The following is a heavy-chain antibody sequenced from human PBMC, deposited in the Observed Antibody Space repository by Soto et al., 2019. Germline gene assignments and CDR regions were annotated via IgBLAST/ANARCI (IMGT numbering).Heavy chain of an antibody. CDR3: AKEYCDSSRCYLPDY. CDR2: IDPKNGNT. CDR1: GYIFTTFG. J-gene: IGHJ4*02. D-gene: IGHD2-2*01. Sequence: QVQWVQSGAEVKEPGASVKVSCKASGYIFTTFGISWVRQAPGQGLEWMGWIDPKNGNTKDAQKFQGRVTMTTDTSTSTAYMELRSLRSDDTAVYYCAKEYCDSSRCYLPDYWGQGALVTVSS. V-gene: IGHV1-18*01.